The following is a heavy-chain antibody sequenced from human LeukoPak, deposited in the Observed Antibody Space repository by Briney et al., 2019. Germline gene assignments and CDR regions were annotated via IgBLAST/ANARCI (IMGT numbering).Heavy chain of an antibody. V-gene: IGHV4-34*01. CDR2: INHSGST. Sequence: PSETLSLTCAVYGGSFSGYYWSWIRQPPGKGLEWIGEINHSGSTNYNPSLKSRVTISVDTSKNQFPLKLSSVTAADTAVYYCARTSRYYYDSSGPDEWGQGTLVTVSS. CDR1: GGSFSGYY. D-gene: IGHD3-22*01. CDR3: ARTSRYYYDSSGPDE. J-gene: IGHJ4*02.